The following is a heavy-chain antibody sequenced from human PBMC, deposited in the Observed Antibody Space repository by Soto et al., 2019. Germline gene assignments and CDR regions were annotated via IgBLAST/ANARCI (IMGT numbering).Heavy chain of an antibody. V-gene: IGHV3-21*01. CDR1: GFTFSSYS. CDR3: ARDLRSGWYEWEFDY. D-gene: IGHD6-19*01. J-gene: IGHJ4*02. CDR2: LSSSSSYI. Sequence: EVQLVESGGGLVKPGGSLRLSCAASGFTFSSYSMNWVRQAPGKGLEWVSSLSSSSSYIYYADSVKGRFTISRDNARNSLYLQMNSLRAEDTAVYYCARDLRSGWYEWEFDYWGQGTLVTVSS.